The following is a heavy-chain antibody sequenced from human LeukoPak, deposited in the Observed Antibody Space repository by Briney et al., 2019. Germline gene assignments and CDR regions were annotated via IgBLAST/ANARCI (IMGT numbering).Heavy chain of an antibody. D-gene: IGHD2-15*01. CDR2: INPNSGGT. CDR3: ARHIPDWGYSLDY. Sequence: ASVKVSCKASGYTLTGYYMHWVRQAPGQGLEWMGWINPNSGGTNYAQKFQGRVTMTRDTSISTAYMELSRLRSDDTAVYYCARHIPDWGYSLDYWGQGTLVTVSS. V-gene: IGHV1-2*02. J-gene: IGHJ4*02. CDR1: GYTLTGYY.